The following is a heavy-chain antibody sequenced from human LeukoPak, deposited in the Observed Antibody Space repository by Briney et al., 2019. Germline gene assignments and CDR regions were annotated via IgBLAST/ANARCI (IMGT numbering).Heavy chain of an antibody. D-gene: IGHD2-15*01. J-gene: IGHJ4*02. CDR3: ARGESGGSCDACYFDY. CDR1: GFTFSGYG. CDR2: IWYDGSNK. V-gene: IGHV3-33*01. Sequence: GRSLRLSCAASGFTFSGYGMHWVRQAPGKGLEWVAVIWYDGSNKYYADSVKGRFTISRDNSKNTLYLQMNSLRAEDTAVYYCARGESGGSCDACYFDYWGQGTLVTVSS.